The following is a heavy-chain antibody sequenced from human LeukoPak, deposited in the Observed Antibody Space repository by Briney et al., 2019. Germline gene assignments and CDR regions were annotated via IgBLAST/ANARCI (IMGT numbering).Heavy chain of an antibody. CDR2: IFSNDEK. Sequence: SGPTLVNPTETLTLTCTVSGFSLSNARMGVSWIRQPPGKALEWLAHIFSNDEKSYSTSLKSRLTISKDTSKSQVVLTMTNMGPVDTATYYCARIRGGSSSFDYWGQGTLVTVSS. J-gene: IGHJ4*02. D-gene: IGHD1-26*01. CDR3: ARIRGGSSSFDY. CDR1: GFSLSNARMG. V-gene: IGHV2-26*01.